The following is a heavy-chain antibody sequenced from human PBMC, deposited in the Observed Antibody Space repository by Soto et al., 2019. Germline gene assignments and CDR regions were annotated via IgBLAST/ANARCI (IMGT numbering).Heavy chain of an antibody. Sequence: EAQLLESGGGFVQPGGSLRLSCAASGFSFSSDWMHCVRQAPGKGLVWVSRMKGDGSTANYADSVKGRLTISRDNARNTVYLQMNSLRVEDTAVYYCARGIPGHYGFDIWGQGTMVTVSS. D-gene: IGHD3-10*01. J-gene: IGHJ3*02. CDR3: ARGIPGHYGFDI. CDR2: MKGDGSTA. V-gene: IGHV3-74*01. CDR1: GFSFSSDW.